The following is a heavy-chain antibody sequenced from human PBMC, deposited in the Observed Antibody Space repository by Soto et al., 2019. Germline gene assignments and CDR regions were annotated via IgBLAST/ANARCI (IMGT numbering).Heavy chain of an antibody. Sequence: DVQLVESGGGLVEPGGSLRLSCAASGLTFGSAWMSWVRQAPGKGLEWVGRIRSKIDGGTADYAAPVKGRFTISRDDSKSTLYVQMSSLKIEDTDIYYCYSHVVFACGTHYETLTWGQGTLVTVSA. D-gene: IGHD1-26*01. V-gene: IGHV3-15*07. CDR2: IRSKIDGGTA. CDR3: YSHVVFACGTHYETLT. CDR1: GLTFGSAW. J-gene: IGHJ5*02.